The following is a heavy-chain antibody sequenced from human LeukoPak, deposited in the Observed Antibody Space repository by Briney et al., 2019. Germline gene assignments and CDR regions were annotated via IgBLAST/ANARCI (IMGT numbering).Heavy chain of an antibody. Sequence: SETLSLTCTVSGASISSYYWSWIRQPPGKGLEWIWYIYYTGSTNYNPSLKSRVTISVDTSKNQFSLRLSSVTAADTALYYCARGVSDSGGSYYFDYWGQGTLVTVSS. J-gene: IGHJ4*02. CDR1: GASISSYY. CDR3: ARGVSDSGGSYYFDY. D-gene: IGHD3-22*01. CDR2: IYYTGST. V-gene: IGHV4-59*01.